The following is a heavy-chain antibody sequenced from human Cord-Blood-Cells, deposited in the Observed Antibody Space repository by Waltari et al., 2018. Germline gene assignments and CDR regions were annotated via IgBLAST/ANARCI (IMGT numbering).Heavy chain of an antibody. CDR1: GGSFSGYY. Sequence: QVQLQQWGAGLLKPSETLSLTCAVYGGSFSGYYWSWIRQPPGKGLEWIGEINHSGSTNYNPSLKGRVTISVDTSKNQFSLKLSSVTAADTAVYYCARYCRPAGSSTSCYKIYRDAFDIWGQGTMVTVSS. J-gene: IGHJ3*02. V-gene: IGHV4-34*01. CDR3: ARYCRPAGSSTSCYKIYRDAFDI. CDR2: INHSGST. D-gene: IGHD2-2*02.